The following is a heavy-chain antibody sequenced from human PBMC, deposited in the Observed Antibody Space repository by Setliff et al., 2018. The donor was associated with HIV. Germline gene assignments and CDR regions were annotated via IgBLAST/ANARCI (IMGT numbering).Heavy chain of an antibody. CDR1: GFTFSYFG. D-gene: IGHD2-8*01. CDR2: IGGDGREK. CDR3: ATDRGFCTLDY. Sequence: PGGSLRLSCAASGFTFSYFGMHWVRQPPGKGLEWVAHIGGDGREKFYLDSVEGRFTISRDNARNSLYLQMNDLRAEDTAVYYCATDRGFCTLDYWGQGTLVTVSS. V-gene: IGHV3-7*01. J-gene: IGHJ4*02.